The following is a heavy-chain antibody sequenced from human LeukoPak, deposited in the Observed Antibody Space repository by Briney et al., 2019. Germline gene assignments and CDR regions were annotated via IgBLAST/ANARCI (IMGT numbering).Heavy chain of an antibody. CDR2: IPYDGSNK. J-gene: IGHJ6*04. V-gene: IGHV3-30*04. CDR3: ARDRGSSSWLCYYYYYGMDV. D-gene: IGHD6-13*01. CDR1: GFTFSGYA. Sequence: PGGSLRLSCAASGFTFSGYAMHWVRQAPGKGLEWVAVIPYDGSNKYYADSVKGRFTISRDNSKNTLYLQMNSLRAEDTAVYYCARDRGSSSWLCYYYYYGMDVWGKGTMVTVSS.